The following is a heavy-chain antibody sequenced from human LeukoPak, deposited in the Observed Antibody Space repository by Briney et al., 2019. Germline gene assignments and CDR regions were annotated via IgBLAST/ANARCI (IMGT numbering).Heavy chain of an antibody. CDR1: VFTFSSYG. V-gene: IGHV3-30*02. CDR3: AKDRTIFGMVNWFDP. CDR2: IRYDGSNK. D-gene: IGHD3-3*01. Sequence: GGSLRLSCAASVFTFSSYGRHWVRQARGKGLEWVAFIRYDGSNKYYADSVKGRFTISRDNSKNTPYLQMNSLRAEDTAVYYCAKDRTIFGMVNWFDPSGQGTLVTVSS. J-gene: IGHJ5*02.